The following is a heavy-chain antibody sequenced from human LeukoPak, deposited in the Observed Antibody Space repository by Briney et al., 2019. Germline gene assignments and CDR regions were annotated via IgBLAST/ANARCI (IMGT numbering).Heavy chain of an antibody. V-gene: IGHV4-59*08. Sequence: SETLSLTCTLSGGSISNYYLSWIRQPPGKGLEWIGYMMYRGSTNYNPSLKSRVTISVDTSENQFSLKLSSVTAADTAVYFCARGGPSCSTTTCLITWGQGALVTVSS. CDR1: GGSISNYY. CDR3: ARGGPSCSTTTCLIT. CDR2: MMYRGST. J-gene: IGHJ5*02. D-gene: IGHD2-2*01.